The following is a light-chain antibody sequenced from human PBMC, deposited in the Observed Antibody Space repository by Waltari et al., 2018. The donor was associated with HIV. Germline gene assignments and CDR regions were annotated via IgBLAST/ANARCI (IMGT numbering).Light chain of an antibody. CDR3: QQYYSSPWT. CDR2: WAS. V-gene: IGKV4-1*01. CDR1: PSVLYSSSNRNY. Sequence: DLVMTQSPDSLAVSLGERATINCKSSPSVLYSSSNRNYLAWYQQKPGQPPKLLIYWASTRESGVPDRFSGSGSGTDFTLTISSLQAEDVAVYYCQQYYSSPWTFGQGTKVEIK. J-gene: IGKJ1*01.